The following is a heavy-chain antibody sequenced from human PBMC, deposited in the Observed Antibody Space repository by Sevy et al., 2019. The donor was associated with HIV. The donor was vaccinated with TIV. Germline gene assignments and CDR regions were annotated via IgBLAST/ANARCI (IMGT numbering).Heavy chain of an antibody. Sequence: SQTLSLTCAISGDSVSSNSAAWNWIRQSPSRGLEWLGRTYYRSKWYFNYAESVKSRMTINPDTSKNQFSLQLNSVTPEDTAVYYCARVSCGSYCGPYFGSWGQGILVTVSS. D-gene: IGHD1-26*01. CDR1: GDSVSSNSAA. CDR3: ARVSCGSYCGPYFGS. J-gene: IGHJ4*02. CDR2: TYYRSKWYF. V-gene: IGHV6-1*01.